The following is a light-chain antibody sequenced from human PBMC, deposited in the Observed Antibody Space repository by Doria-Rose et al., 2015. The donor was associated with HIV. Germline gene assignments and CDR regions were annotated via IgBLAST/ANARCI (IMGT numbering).Light chain of an antibody. CDR2: DGS. CDR1: QSFSSTY. J-gene: IGKJ1*01. V-gene: IGKV3-20*01. Sequence: EIVLTQSPGTLSLSPGERATLSCRASQSFSSTYFAWYQQKPGQAPSILIYDGSTRATGIPDRFSASGSGTDFTLTINRLEPEDFALYYCHQYGTSWTFGQGTKVEI. CDR3: HQYGTSWT.